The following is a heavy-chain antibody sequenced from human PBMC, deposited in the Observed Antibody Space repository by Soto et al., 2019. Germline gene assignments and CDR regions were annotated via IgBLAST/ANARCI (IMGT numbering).Heavy chain of an antibody. CDR3: ATWHWLGT. CDR2: VNEAGGTK. V-gene: IGHV3-7*01. Sequence: EVRLVESGGALVQPGESLRLSCAASGFTFTDYWMTWVHQAPGKGLEWVASVNEAGGTKFYVDSVKGRFTISRDNAKNSLYLQMNSLRAEDTSVYYCATWHWLGTWGQGTLVSVSS. D-gene: IGHD6-19*01. CDR1: GFTFTDYW. J-gene: IGHJ5*02.